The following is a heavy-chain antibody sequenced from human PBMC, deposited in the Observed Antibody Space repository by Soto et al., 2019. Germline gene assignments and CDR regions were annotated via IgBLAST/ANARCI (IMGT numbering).Heavy chain of an antibody. CDR3: AREFHDYGDAFDI. J-gene: IGHJ3*02. D-gene: IGHD4-17*01. V-gene: IGHV1-2*04. Sequence: GASVKVSCKASGYTFTGYYMHWVRQAPGQGLEWMGWINPNSGGTNYAQKFQGWVTMTRDTSISTAYMELSRLRSDDTAVYYCAREFHDYGDAFDIWGQGTMVTVSS. CDR2: INPNSGGT. CDR1: GYTFTGYY.